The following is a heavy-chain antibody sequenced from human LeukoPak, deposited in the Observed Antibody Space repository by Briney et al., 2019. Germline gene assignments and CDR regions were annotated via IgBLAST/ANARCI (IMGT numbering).Heavy chain of an antibody. Sequence: GGSLRLSCAASGFTFSDHYMDWVRQAPGKGLEWVGRTRNKANSYTTEYAASVKGRFTISRDDSKNSLYLQMNSLKTEDTAVYYAGVPAAPYYYYYIDVWGKGTTATVSS. CDR2: TRNKANSYTT. D-gene: IGHD2-2*01. CDR1: GFTFSDHY. CDR3: GVPAAPYYYYYIDV. J-gene: IGHJ6*03. V-gene: IGHV3-72*01.